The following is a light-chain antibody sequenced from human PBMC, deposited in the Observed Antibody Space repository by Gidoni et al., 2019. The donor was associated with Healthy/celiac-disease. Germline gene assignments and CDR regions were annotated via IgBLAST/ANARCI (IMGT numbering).Light chain of an antibody. J-gene: IGKJ4*01. CDR2: AAS. V-gene: IGKV1-39*01. CDR1: QSISSY. CDR3: QQSYSTPPLT. Sequence: IQMTHSPSSLSASVGDRVTITCRASQSISSYLNWYQQKPGKAPKLLIYAASSLQSGVPSRFSGSGSGTDFTLTISSLQPEDFATYYCQQSYSTPPLTFGGGTKVEIK.